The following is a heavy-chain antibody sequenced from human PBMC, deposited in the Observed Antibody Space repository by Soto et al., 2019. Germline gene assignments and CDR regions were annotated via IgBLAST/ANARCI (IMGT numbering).Heavy chain of an antibody. CDR3: ATEYTETLDCPMPFYFDY. CDR2: TYITGDT. J-gene: IGHJ4*02. CDR1: GGSVSGYY. V-gene: IGHV4-4*07. Sequence: SETLSLTCSVSGGSVSGYYWSWIRQSAGKGLEWIGRTYITGDTNYNPSLKSRVTMSLDTSRNQLSLRLNSLIAADTAVYYCATEYTETLDCPMPFYFDYWGQGTPVP. D-gene: IGHD1-1*01.